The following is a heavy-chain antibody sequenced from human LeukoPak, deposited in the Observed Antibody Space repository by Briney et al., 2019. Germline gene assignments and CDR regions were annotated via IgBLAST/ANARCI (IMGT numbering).Heavy chain of an antibody. CDR1: GFTFDDYG. J-gene: IGHJ4*02. D-gene: IGHD1-26*01. V-gene: IGHV3-20*04. Sequence: GGSLRLSCAASGFTFDDYGMSWVRQAPGKGLEWVSGINWNGGNIGYADSVKGRFTISRDNAKNSLYLQMNSLRTEDTALYYCASGGIYYGAAFEFWGQGTLVTVSS. CDR3: ASGGIYYGAAFEF. CDR2: INWNGGNI.